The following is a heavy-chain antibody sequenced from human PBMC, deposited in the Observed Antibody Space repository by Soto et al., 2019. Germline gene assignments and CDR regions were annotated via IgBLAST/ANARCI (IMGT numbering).Heavy chain of an antibody. J-gene: IGHJ5*02. CDR3: AKSKVVVVPAAPESWGWFDP. V-gene: IGHV3-30*18. Sequence: QVQLVESGGGVVQPGRSLRLSCAASGFTFSSYGMHWVRQAPGKGLEWVAVISYDGSNKYYADSVKGRFTISRDNSKNTLYLQMNSLRAEDTAVYYCAKSKVVVVPAAPESWGWFDPWGQGTLVTVSS. CDR1: GFTFSSYG. CDR2: ISYDGSNK. D-gene: IGHD2-2*01.